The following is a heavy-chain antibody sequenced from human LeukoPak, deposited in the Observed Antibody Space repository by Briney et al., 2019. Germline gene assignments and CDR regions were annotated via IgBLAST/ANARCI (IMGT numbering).Heavy chain of an antibody. CDR1: GDSISSYY. V-gene: IGHV4-4*07. CDR2: IFTTGST. Sequence: SETLTLTCTVSGDSISSYYWSWIRQPAGKGLEWVGRIFTTGSTTYNPSFKSRITMSVETSKNQFSLTLTSVTAADTAVYYCARSVWYSSSSPIFAYYFDSWGQGTLVTVSS. J-gene: IGHJ4*02. D-gene: IGHD6-6*01. CDR3: ARSVWYSSSSPIFAYYFDS.